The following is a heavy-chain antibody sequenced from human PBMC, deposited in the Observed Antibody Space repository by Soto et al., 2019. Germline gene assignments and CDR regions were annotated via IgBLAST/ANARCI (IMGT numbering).Heavy chain of an antibody. CDR3: AKHEGYCSSTTCSNFDY. J-gene: IGHJ4*02. CDR2: IYPGDSET. CDR1: GSTFTNYW. D-gene: IGHD2-2*01. V-gene: IGHV5-51*01. Sequence: PGESLKISCKGSGSTFTNYWIAWVRQMPGKGLEWMGIIYPGDSETSYSPSFQGQVTISADKSINTAYLHWSSLKASDTAMYYCAKHEGYCSSTTCSNFDYWGQGTLVTVSS.